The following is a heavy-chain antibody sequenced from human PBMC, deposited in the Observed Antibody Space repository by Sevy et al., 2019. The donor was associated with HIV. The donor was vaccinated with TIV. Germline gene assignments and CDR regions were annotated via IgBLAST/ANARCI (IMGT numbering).Heavy chain of an antibody. CDR1: GFTFSDYY. V-gene: IGHV3-11*01. D-gene: IGHD3-10*01. CDR2: ISNSGNTI. Sequence: GGSLRLSCEASGFTFSDYYMSWIRQAPGKGLEWLSYISNSGNTIYYADSVKGRFTISRDNAKNSAYLEVNGLRVEDSAIYYCARGGRRDLGDGFYATGHMHYYYGLDVWGQGTTVTVSS. CDR3: ARGGRRDLGDGFYATGHMHYYYGLDV. J-gene: IGHJ6*02.